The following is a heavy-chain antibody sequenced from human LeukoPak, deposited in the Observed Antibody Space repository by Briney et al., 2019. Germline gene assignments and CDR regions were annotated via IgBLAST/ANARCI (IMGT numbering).Heavy chain of an antibody. CDR1: GFTVNSNY. CDR3: ARGFNRGFGP. V-gene: IGHV3-53*01. J-gene: IGHJ5*02. D-gene: IGHD3-10*01. CDR2: IYSGGTT. Sequence: PGGSLRLSCAASGFTVNSNYWSWVRQAPGKGLEWVSVIYSGGTTYYADSVKGRFTFSRDNSKNMLHLQMNGLRAEDTAVYYCARGFNRGFGPWGQGTLVIVSS.